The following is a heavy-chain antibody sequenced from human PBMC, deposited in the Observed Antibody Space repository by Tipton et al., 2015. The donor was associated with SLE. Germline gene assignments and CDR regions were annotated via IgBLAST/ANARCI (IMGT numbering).Heavy chain of an antibody. CDR2: INHSGST. CDR3: AREQTDAYTYGPIDY. V-gene: IGHV4-34*01. J-gene: IGHJ4*02. Sequence: TLSLTCAVYGGSFSGYYWSWIRQPPGKGLEWIGEINHSGSTSYNPSLKSRVTISVDPSKNQFSLKLTSVTAADTSVYYCAREQTDAYTYGPIDYWGQGTLVTVSS. CDR1: GGSFSGYY. D-gene: IGHD5-18*01.